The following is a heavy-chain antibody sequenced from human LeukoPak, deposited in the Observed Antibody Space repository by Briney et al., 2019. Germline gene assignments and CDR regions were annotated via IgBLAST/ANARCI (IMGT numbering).Heavy chain of an antibody. J-gene: IGHJ5*02. CDR1: GFTFSSYE. Sequence: PGGSLRLSCAASGFTFSSYEMNWVRQAPGKGLVWVSRINGDGSSTSYADSVKGRFTISRDNAKNTLYLQMNSLRAEDTAVYYCGRLIAPSATFGIWFDPWGPGTLVTVSS. V-gene: IGHV3-74*01. CDR3: GRLIAPSATFGIWFDP. D-gene: IGHD2-2*01. CDR2: INGDGSST.